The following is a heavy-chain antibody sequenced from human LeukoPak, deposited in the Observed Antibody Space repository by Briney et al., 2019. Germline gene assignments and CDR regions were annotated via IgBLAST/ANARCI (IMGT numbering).Heavy chain of an antibody. V-gene: IGHV4-61*08. J-gene: IGHJ6*02. CDR2: IKYSGST. CDR3: ARHSLTYSSGWFGVVGMDV. D-gene: IGHD6-19*01. CDR1: GGSISSGGYY. Sequence: SETLSLTCTVSGGSISSGGYYWSWIRQPPGKGLEWIGYIKYSGSTNYNPSLKSRFTILVDTSKNQFSLKLSSVTAADTAVYYCARHSLTYSSGWFGVVGMDVWGQGTTVTVSS.